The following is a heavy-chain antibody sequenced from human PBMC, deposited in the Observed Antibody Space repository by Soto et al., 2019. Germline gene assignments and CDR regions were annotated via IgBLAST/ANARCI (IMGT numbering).Heavy chain of an antibody. CDR1: GGSISSYY. J-gene: IGHJ5*02. CDR3: ARLLWSYGTLLDP. V-gene: IGHV4-59*08. CDR2: IYYSGST. Sequence: SETLSLTCTVSGGSISSYYWSWIRQPPGKGLEWIGYIYYSGSTNYNPSLKSRVTISVDTSKNQFSLKLSSVTAADTAVYYCARLLWSYGTLLDPWGQGTLVTVSS. D-gene: IGHD5-18*01.